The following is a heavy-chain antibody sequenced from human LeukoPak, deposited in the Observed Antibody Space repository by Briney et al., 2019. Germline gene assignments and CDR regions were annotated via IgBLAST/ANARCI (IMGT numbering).Heavy chain of an antibody. CDR2: VSHDGSNE. V-gene: IGHV3-30*03. CDR1: GFILRSYA. D-gene: IGHD2-21*02. CDR3: ARARVTSTLKNSYYYVMDV. Sequence: GKSLRLSCAAPGFILRSYAMHWVRQAPGKGLEWVALVSHDGSNECYTDSVKGRFIISRDNSKNTVYLQMNRLREGDTAVYYCARARVTSTLKNSYYYVMDVWGEGTTVTVSS. J-gene: IGHJ6*04.